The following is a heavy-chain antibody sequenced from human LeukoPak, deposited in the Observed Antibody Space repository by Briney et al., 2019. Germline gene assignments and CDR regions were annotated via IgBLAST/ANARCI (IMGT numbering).Heavy chain of an antibody. CDR2: ISYDGSNK. J-gene: IGHJ4*02. D-gene: IGHD6-13*01. CDR3: ARDRQQLGHFDY. Sequence: PGRSLRLSCAASGFTFSSYAMHWVRQAPGKGLEWVAVISYDGSNKYYADSVKGRFTISRDNSKNTLFLQLNSLRAEDTAVYYCARDRQQLGHFDYWGQGTLATVSS. CDR1: GFTFSSYA. V-gene: IGHV3-30-3*01.